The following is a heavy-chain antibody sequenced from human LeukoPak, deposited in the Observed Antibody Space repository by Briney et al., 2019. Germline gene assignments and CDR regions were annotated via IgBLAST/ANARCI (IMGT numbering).Heavy chain of an antibody. CDR3: ARASSLSQRAFDI. CDR1: GFTFDDYG. D-gene: IGHD1-26*01. CDR2: INWNGGST. Sequence: PGGSLRLSCAASGFTFDDYGMNWVRQAPGKGLEWVSGINWNGGSTGYADSLKGRFTISRDNAKNSLYLQMNSLRAEDMAFYYCARASSLSQRAFDIWGQGTMVTVSS. V-gene: IGHV3-20*04. J-gene: IGHJ3*02.